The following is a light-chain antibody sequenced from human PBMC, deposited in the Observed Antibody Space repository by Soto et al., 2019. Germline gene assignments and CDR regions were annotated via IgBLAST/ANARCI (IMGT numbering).Light chain of an antibody. V-gene: IGKV3-11*01. CDR2: DAS. Sequence: EILLTQSPVTLSLSPGERATPSCRASQSVTSYLAWYQQKPGQSPRLLIYDASNRATGIPARFSGSGSGTDFTLTISSLEPEDFAVYYCQQGAFGPGTKVDIK. CDR3: QQGA. CDR1: QSVTSY. J-gene: IGKJ3*01.